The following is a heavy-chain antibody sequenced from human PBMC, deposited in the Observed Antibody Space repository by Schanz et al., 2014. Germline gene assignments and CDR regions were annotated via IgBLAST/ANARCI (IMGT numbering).Heavy chain of an antibody. Sequence: QVQLQESGPGLVKPSETLSLTCTVSSGSISSNSYYWAWIRQPPGKELEWIGYIYYSGSTNYNPSLKSRVTISVDSSKNQFSLKLSSVTAADTAVYYCARAEINSGYARYYYGMDVWGQGTAVTVSS. CDR1: SGSISSNSYY. CDR2: IYYSGST. J-gene: IGHJ6*02. CDR3: ARAEINSGYARYYYGMDV. D-gene: IGHD5-12*01. V-gene: IGHV4-61*01.